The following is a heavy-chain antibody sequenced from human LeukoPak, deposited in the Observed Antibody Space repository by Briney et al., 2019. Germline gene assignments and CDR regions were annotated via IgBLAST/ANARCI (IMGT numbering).Heavy chain of an antibody. CDR1: GGTFSSYT. CDR3: ARGGSDDFWSGYYTRGALGY. D-gene: IGHD3-3*01. V-gene: IGHV1-69*02. J-gene: IGHJ4*02. CDR2: IIPILGIA. Sequence: SVKVSCKASGGTFSSYTISWVRQAPGQGLEWMGRIIPILGIANYARKFQGRVTITADKSTSTAYMELSSLRSEDTAVYYCARGGSDDFWSGYYTRGALGYWGQGTLVTVSS.